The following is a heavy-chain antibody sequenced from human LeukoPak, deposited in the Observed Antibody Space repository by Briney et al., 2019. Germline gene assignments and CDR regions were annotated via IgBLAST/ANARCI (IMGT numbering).Heavy chain of an antibody. CDR2: ISAYNGNT. CDR1: GYTFTSYG. CDR3: ARPDGSGSYYYFDY. D-gene: IGHD3-10*01. Sequence: ASVKVSCKASGYTFTSYGISWVRRAPGQGLEWMGWISAYNGNTNYAQKLQGRVTMTTDTSTSTAYMELRSLRSDDTAVYYCARPDGSGSYYYFDYWGQGTLVTVSS. J-gene: IGHJ4*02. V-gene: IGHV1-18*01.